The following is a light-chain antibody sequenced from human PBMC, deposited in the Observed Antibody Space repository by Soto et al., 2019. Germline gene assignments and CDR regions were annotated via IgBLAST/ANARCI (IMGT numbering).Light chain of an antibody. J-gene: IGKJ3*01. CDR3: QQYGKSPGLFT. V-gene: IGKV3-20*01. Sequence: VLTQSPGTLSLSPGDRATLSCRASQSVDSAYLAWYQQKPGQAPRLLIYGASSRATGIPDKFSGSGSGTDFSLTISRLEPEDSAVYYCQQYGKSPGLFTFGPGTTVDIK. CDR1: QSVDSAY. CDR2: GAS.